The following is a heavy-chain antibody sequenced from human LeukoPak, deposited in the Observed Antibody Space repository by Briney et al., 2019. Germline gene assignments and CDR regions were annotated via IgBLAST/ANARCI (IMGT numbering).Heavy chain of an antibody. CDR2: VYYNGNI. CDR3: ARVVRTTVPDY. D-gene: IGHD4-17*01. Sequence: PSDTLSPTWTVSGGSVINYYSTCVRQPPGEGLEWIGYVYYNGNINYNPSLKSRVTISVDTSKNEFSLKLSAVTTADTAVYYCARVVRTTVPDYWGQGTLVTVSS. CDR1: GGSVINYY. J-gene: IGHJ4*02. V-gene: IGHV4-59*02.